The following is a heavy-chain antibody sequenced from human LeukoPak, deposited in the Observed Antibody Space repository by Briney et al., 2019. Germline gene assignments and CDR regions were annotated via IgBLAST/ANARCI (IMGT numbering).Heavy chain of an antibody. V-gene: IGHV3-30-3*01. D-gene: IGHD6-19*01. CDR1: GFTCSSYA. Sequence: GGSLRLYCAASGFTCSSYAMHWVRQAPGKGLEWVAVISYDGSNKYYADSVKGRFTISRDNSKNTLYLQMNSLRAEDTAVYYCARSRGYRSGWPFDIWGQGTMVTVSS. CDR3: ARSRGYRSGWPFDI. J-gene: IGHJ3*02. CDR2: ISYDGSNK.